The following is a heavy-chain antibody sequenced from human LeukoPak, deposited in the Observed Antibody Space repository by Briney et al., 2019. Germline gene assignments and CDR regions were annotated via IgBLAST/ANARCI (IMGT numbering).Heavy chain of an antibody. V-gene: IGHV4-34*01. Sequence: SETLSLTCTVSGGSISSYYWSWIRQPPGKGLEWIGEINHSGSTNYNPSLKSRVTISVDTSKNQFSLKLSSVTAADTAVYYCARLRWRLRNFDYWGQGTLVTVSS. CDR3: ARLRWRLRNFDY. D-gene: IGHD5-12*01. J-gene: IGHJ4*02. CDR1: GGSISSYY. CDR2: INHSGST.